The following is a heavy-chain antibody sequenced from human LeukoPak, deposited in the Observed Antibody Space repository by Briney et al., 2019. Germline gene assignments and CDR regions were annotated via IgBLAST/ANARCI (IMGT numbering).Heavy chain of an antibody. CDR3: APIVGTTRGRNWFDP. CDR1: GGSISSSSYY. Sequence: SETLSLTCTVSGGSISSSSYYWGWIRQPPGKGLEWIGSIYYSGSTYYNPSLKSRLTISVDTSKNQFSLRLSSVTAADTAVYYCAPIVGTTRGRNWFDPWGQGTLVTVSS. J-gene: IGHJ5*02. V-gene: IGHV4-39*01. CDR2: IYYSGST. D-gene: IGHD1-26*01.